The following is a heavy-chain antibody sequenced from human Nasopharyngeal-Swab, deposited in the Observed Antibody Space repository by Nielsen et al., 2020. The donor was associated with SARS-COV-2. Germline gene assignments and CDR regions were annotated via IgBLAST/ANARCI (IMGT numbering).Heavy chain of an antibody. CDR3: ARSKHSGSYYYGMDV. J-gene: IGHJ6*02. Sequence: GESLKISCAASGFTFSSYSMNWVRQAPRKGLEWVSSISSSSSCIYYADSVKGRFTISRDNAKNSLYLQMNSLRAEDTAVYYCARSKHSGSYYYGMDVWGQGTTVTVSS. V-gene: IGHV3-21*01. D-gene: IGHD1-26*01. CDR2: ISSSSSCI. CDR1: GFTFSSYS.